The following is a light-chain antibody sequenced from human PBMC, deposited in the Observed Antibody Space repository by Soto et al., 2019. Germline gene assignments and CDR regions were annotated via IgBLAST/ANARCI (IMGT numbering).Light chain of an antibody. V-gene: IGLV2-23*01. CDR3: CSYAGRSTYVV. Sequence: QSALTQPASVSGSPGQSITISCTGTSSDVGSNNLVSWYQQHPGNAPKLMIYEGSKRPSGVSNRFSGSKSGNTASLTISGLQAEDAADYYCCSYAGRSTYVVFGGGTKLTVL. CDR1: SSDVGSNNL. J-gene: IGLJ2*01. CDR2: EGS.